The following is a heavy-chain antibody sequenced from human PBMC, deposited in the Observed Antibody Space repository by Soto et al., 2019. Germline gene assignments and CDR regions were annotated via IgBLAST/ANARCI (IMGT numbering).Heavy chain of an antibody. D-gene: IGHD3-22*01. J-gene: IGHJ6*02. Sequence: KPSETLSLTCTVSGGSMSSSNWWNWVRQPPGKGLEWIGETHHSGRTNYNPSLKSRVTISVDRSKNQFSLKLSSVTAADTAVYYCAGCSGYWTNYYYGMDVWGQGTTVTVSS. V-gene: IGHV4-4*02. CDR3: AGCSGYWTNYYYGMDV. CDR1: GGSMSSSNW. CDR2: THHSGRT.